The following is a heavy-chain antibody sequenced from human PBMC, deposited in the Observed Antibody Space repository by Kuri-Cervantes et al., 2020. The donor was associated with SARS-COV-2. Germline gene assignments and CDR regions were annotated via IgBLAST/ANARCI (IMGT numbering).Heavy chain of an antibody. J-gene: IGHJ4*02. CDR3: ARVDRTGGNAFVDY. CDR2: IYSGGST. V-gene: IGHV3-53*01. CDR1: GFTVSSNY. D-gene: IGHD4-23*01. Sequence: GESLKISCAASGFTVSSNYMSWVRQAPGKGLEWVSVIYSGGSTYYADSVKGRFTISRDNSKNTLCLQMNSLRAEDTAVYYCARVDRTGGNAFVDYWGQGTLVTVSS.